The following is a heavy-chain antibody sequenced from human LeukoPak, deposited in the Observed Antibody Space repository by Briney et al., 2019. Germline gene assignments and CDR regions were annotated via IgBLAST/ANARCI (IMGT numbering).Heavy chain of an antibody. J-gene: IGHJ5*02. CDR2: IYYSGST. CDR3: ARGNSENIRYCSSTSCYKADYNWFDP. CDR1: GGSSSSYY. V-gene: IGHV4-59*12. Sequence: PSETLSLTCTVSGGSSSSYYWSWIRQPPGKGLEWIGHIYYSGSTNYNPSLKSRVTMSVDTSKNQFSLKLSSVTAADTAVYYCARGNSENIRYCSSTSCYKADYNWFDPWGQGTLVTVSS. D-gene: IGHD2-2*02.